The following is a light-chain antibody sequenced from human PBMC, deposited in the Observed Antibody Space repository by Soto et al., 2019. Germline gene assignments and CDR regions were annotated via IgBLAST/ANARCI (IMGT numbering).Light chain of an antibody. V-gene: IGLV2-14*01. CDR2: DVS. J-gene: IGLJ1*01. CDR1: SSDVGGYNY. CDR3: SSYTTSNTRQIV. Sequence: QSVLTEPASMSGSPVHSITISCTGTSSDVGGYNYVSWYQQHPGKAPKFIIYDVSNRPSGVSNRFSGSKSGNTASLTISGLQAEDEADYYCSSYTTSNTRQIVFGTGTKVTVL.